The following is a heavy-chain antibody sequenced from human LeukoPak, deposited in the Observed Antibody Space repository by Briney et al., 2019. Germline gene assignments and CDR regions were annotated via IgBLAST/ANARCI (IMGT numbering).Heavy chain of an antibody. D-gene: IGHD3-3*01. J-gene: IGHJ4*02. V-gene: IGHV4-59*01. CDR3: ASLGDFWSTY. Sequence: SETLSLTCTVSGGSISSYYWSWIRQPPGKGLEWIGYIYYSGSTNYNPSLKSRVTISVGTSKNQFSLKLSSVTAADTAVYYCASLGDFWSTYWGQGTLVTVSS. CDR2: IYYSGST. CDR1: GGSISSYY.